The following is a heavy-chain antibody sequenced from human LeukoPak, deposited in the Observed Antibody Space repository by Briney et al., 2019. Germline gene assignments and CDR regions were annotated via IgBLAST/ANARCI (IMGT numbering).Heavy chain of an antibody. CDR1: GFTFSSYA. CDR2: ISYDGSNK. Sequence: GGSLRLSCAASGFTFSSYAMHWVRQAPGKGLEWVAVISYDGSNKYYADSVKGRFTISRDNSKNTLYLQMNSLRAEDTAVYCCARDEASIEMEPYYFDYWGQGTLVTVSS. V-gene: IGHV3-30-3*01. J-gene: IGHJ4*02. D-gene: IGHD5-24*01. CDR3: ARDEASIEMEPYYFDY.